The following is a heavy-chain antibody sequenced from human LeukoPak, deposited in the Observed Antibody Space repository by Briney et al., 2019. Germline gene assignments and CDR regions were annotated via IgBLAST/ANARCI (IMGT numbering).Heavy chain of an antibody. V-gene: IGHV4-39*07. CDR1: GGSISSSSYY. CDR3: ARMDCSSTSCWWSFDY. D-gene: IGHD2-2*01. J-gene: IGHJ4*02. Sequence: SETLSLTCTVSGGSISSSSYYWGWIRQPPGKGLEWIGSIYYSGSTYYNPSLKSRVAISVDTSKNQFSLKLSSVTAADTAVYYCARMDCSSTSCWWSFDYWGQGTLVTVSS. CDR2: IYYSGST.